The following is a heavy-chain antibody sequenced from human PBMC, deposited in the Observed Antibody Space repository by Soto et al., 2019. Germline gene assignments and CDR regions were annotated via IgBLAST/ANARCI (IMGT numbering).Heavy chain of an antibody. Sequence: PGGSLRLSCAASGFTFSSHAMHWVRQAPGKGLEWVTLISDDGSNKFYADSVKGRFSISRDNTKNTLYLHMNSLRADDTAVYYCARDRSSAWYYNYGLDVWGQGTTVTVSS. J-gene: IGHJ6*02. CDR1: GFTFSSHA. D-gene: IGHD6-19*01. CDR3: ARDRSSAWYYNYGLDV. V-gene: IGHV3-30-3*01. CDR2: ISDDGSNK.